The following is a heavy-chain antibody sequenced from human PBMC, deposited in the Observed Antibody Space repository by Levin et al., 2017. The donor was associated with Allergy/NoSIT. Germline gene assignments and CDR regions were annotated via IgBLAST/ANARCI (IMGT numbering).Heavy chain of an antibody. V-gene: IGHV3-23*01. CDR3: ARGPYSGYDYWYFDL. Sequence: GGSLRLSCAASGFTFSSYAMSWVRQAPGKGLEWVSAISGSGGSTYYADSVKGRFTISRDNSKNTLYLQMNSLRAEDTAVYYCARGPYSGYDYWYFDLWGRGTLVTVSS. CDR1: GFTFSSYA. D-gene: IGHD5-12*01. CDR2: ISGSGGST. J-gene: IGHJ2*01.